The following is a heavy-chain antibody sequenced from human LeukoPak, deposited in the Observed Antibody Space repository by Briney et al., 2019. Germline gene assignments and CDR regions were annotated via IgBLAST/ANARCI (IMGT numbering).Heavy chain of an antibody. J-gene: IGHJ5*02. D-gene: IGHD1-20*01. CDR1: GGSISSYY. Sequence: KPSETLSLTCTVSGGSISSYYWSWIRQPPGKGLEWIGYIYNSGSTNYNPSLKSRVTISVDTSKNQFSLKLSSVTAADTAVYYCARFVYNWNDKWFDPWGQGTLVTVSS. V-gene: IGHV4-59*01. CDR2: IYNSGST. CDR3: ARFVYNWNDKWFDP.